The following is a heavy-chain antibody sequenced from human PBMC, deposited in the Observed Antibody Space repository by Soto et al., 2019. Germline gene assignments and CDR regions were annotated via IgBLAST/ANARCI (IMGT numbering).Heavy chain of an antibody. D-gene: IGHD6-13*01. CDR2: IRSKAYGGTT. J-gene: IGHJ6*02. CDR3: TRHHSSSWYYYGMDV. Sequence: GGSLRLSCTASGFTFGDYAMSWFRQAPGKGLEWVGFIRSKAYGGTTEYAASVEGRFTISRDDSKSIAYLQMNSLKTEDTAVYYCTRHHSSSWYYYGMDVWGQGTTVTVSS. CDR1: GFTFGDYA. V-gene: IGHV3-49*03.